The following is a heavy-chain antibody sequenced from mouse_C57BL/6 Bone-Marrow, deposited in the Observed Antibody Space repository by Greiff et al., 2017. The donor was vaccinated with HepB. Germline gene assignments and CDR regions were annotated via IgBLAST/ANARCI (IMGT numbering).Heavy chain of an antibody. CDR3: ARRGTTVVSSYWYFDV. D-gene: IGHD1-1*01. Sequence: VQLQQPGTELVKPGASVKLSCKASGYTFTSYWMHWVKQRPGQGLEWIGNINPSNGGTNYNEKFKSKATLTVDKSSSTAYMQLSSLTSEDSAVYYCARRGTTVVSSYWYFDVWGTGTTVTVSS. J-gene: IGHJ1*03. CDR1: GYTFTSYW. V-gene: IGHV1-53*01. CDR2: INPSNGGT.